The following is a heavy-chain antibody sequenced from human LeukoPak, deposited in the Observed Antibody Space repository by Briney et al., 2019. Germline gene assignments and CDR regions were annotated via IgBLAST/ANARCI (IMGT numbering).Heavy chain of an antibody. Sequence: GGSLRLSCAASGLTVSSNYMSWVRQAPGKGLEWVSVIYSGGSTYYADSVKGRFTISRDNSKNTLYLQMNSLRAEDTAVYYCAREEGYNGDYRHWGQGTLVTVSS. CDR3: AREEGYNGDYRH. J-gene: IGHJ4*02. D-gene: IGHD4-17*01. CDR2: IYSGGST. V-gene: IGHV3-66*02. CDR1: GLTVSSNY.